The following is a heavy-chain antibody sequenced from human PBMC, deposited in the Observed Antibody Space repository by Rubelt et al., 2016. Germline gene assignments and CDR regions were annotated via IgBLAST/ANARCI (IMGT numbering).Heavy chain of an antibody. Sequence: QVQLVQSGAEVKKPGASVKVSCKASGYSFTSYGISWVRQAPGQGLEWMARIHPNSGDTNIAQRFRGRVTMTRDTSISTADMELSSLRPDDTAVYFCARGPDYGDSGWFDTWGQGTLVTVSS. J-gene: IGHJ5*02. CDR2: IHPNSGDT. CDR3: ARGPDYGDSGWFDT. CDR1: GYSFTSYG. V-gene: IGHV1-2*06. D-gene: IGHD4-17*01.